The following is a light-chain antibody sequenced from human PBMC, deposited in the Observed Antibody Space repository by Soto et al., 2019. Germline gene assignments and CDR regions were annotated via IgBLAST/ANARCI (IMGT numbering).Light chain of an antibody. J-gene: IGLJ2*01. CDR1: SSNIGTNT. Sequence: QSVLTQPSSASGTPGQTVTISCSGTSSNIGTNTVNWYRQVPGTAPKLLIFNDNVRPSGVPGRFSGSRSGTSASLAISGLQSEDEADYYCAAWDGSLNGVLLGGGTKLTVL. V-gene: IGLV1-44*01. CDR3: AAWDGSLNGVL. CDR2: NDN.